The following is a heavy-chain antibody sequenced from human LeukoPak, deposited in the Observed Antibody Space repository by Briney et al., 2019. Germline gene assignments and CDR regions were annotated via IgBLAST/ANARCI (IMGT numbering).Heavy chain of an antibody. Sequence: SETLSLTCTVSGGSISSYYWSWLRQPAGKGLEWIGRIYTSGSTNYNPSLKSRVTMSVDTSKNQFSLKLSSVTAADTAVYYCARDTYGGNSYLFDYWGQGTLVTVSS. CDR3: ARDTYGGNSYLFDY. D-gene: IGHD4-23*01. CDR1: GGSISSYY. CDR2: IYTSGST. V-gene: IGHV4-4*07. J-gene: IGHJ4*02.